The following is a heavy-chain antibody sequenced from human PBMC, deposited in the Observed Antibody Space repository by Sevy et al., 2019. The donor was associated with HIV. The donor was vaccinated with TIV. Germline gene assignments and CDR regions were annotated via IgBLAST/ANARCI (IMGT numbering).Heavy chain of an antibody. Sequence: SETLSLTCTVSGGSISSSSYYWGWIRQPPGKGLEWIGSIYYSGSTYYNPSLKSRVTISVDTSKNRFSLKLSSVTAADTAVYYCARHTITGTTGGVFDYWGQGTLVTVSS. V-gene: IGHV4-39*01. J-gene: IGHJ4*02. CDR1: GGSISSSSYY. D-gene: IGHD1-20*01. CDR3: ARHTITGTTGGVFDY. CDR2: IYYSGST.